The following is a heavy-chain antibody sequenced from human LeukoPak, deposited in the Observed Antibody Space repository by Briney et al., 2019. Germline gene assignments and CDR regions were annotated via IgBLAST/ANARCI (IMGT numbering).Heavy chain of an antibody. J-gene: IGHJ4*02. CDR2: IYYSGST. V-gene: IGHV4-39*07. CDR1: GGSISSSSYY. D-gene: IGHD2-21*02. Sequence: PSETLSLTCTVSGGSISSSSYYWGWIRQPPGKGLESIGSIYYSGSTYYNPSLKSRVTISVDTSKNQFSLNLSSVTAADTAVYYCARDPFMVVTAKGDYWGQGTLVTVSS. CDR3: ARDPFMVVTAKGDY.